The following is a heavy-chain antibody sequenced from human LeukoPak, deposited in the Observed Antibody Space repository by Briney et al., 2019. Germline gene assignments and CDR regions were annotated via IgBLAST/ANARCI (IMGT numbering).Heavy chain of an antibody. CDR1: GSSISSGDYY. Sequence: SETLSLTCTVSGSSISSGDYYWSWIRQPPGKGLEWIGYIYYSGSTYYNPSLKSRVTISVDTSKNQFSLKLSSVTAADTAVYYCARVRSQPSIVVVPGGAHKMDVWGKGTTVTVSS. V-gene: IGHV4-30-4*08. J-gene: IGHJ6*04. CDR2: IYYSGST. D-gene: IGHD2-2*01. CDR3: ARVRSQPSIVVVPGGAHKMDV.